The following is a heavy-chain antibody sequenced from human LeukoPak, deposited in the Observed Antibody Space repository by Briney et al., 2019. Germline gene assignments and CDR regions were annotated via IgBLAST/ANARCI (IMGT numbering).Heavy chain of an antibody. J-gene: IGHJ6*01. CDR1: RYTFTSYY. CDR3: ARGGGSSSSYGMDV. D-gene: IGHD6-13*01. CDR2: INPSGGST. V-gene: IGHV1-46*01. Sequence: ASVTISCKASRYTFTSYYMHWVRPAPPQGLAWVGIINPSGGSTSYEQKFQGRVTMTRDTSTSTVYMELSSLRSEETAVYYCARGGGSSSSYGMDVWGQGTTVTVSS.